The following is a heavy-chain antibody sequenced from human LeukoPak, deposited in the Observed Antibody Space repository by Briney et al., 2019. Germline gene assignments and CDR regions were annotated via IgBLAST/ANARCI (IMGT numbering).Heavy chain of an antibody. Sequence: ASVKVSCKASGYTFTSYGISWVRQVPGQGLEWMGWISAYNGNTNYAQKFQGRVTMTEDTSTDTAYMELSSLRSEDTAVYYCATDPLWFGELFFDYWGQGTLVTVSS. CDR1: GYTFTSYG. CDR3: ATDPLWFGELFFDY. J-gene: IGHJ4*02. V-gene: IGHV1-18*01. D-gene: IGHD3-10*01. CDR2: ISAYNGNT.